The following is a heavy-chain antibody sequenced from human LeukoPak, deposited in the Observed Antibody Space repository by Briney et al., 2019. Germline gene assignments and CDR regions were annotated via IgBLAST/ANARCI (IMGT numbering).Heavy chain of an antibody. J-gene: IGHJ4*02. Sequence: SETLSLTCTVSGGSISYYYWTWIRQPPGKGLEWIGYIYYSGSTNYNPSLKSRVTISVDTSKNQFSLKLSSVTAADTAVFYCARDSSIDYGSGFVYDYWGQGTLVTVSS. CDR1: GGSISYYY. V-gene: IGHV4-59*01. CDR2: IYYSGST. D-gene: IGHD3-10*01. CDR3: ARDSSIDYGSGFVYDY.